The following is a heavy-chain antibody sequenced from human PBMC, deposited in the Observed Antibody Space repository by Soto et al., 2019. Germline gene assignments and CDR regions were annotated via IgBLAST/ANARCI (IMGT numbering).Heavy chain of an antibody. Sequence: GGSLRLSCAASGFIFENFGMSWVRQAPGKGLEWISSISGSGFKKYYADSVKGRFTISRDNFKSTVYLELNNLSAEDTAVYHCAKNQGVELVPLATVDWFDPWGQGSVVTVS. D-gene: IGHD1-26*01. J-gene: IGHJ5*02. V-gene: IGHV3-23*01. CDR3: AKNQGVELVPLATVDWFDP. CDR2: ISGSGFKK. CDR1: GFIFENFG.